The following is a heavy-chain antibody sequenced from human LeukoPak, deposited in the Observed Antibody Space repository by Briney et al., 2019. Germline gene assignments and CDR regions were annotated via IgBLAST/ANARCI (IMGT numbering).Heavy chain of an antibody. D-gene: IGHD5-24*01. CDR1: GFSFSNYA. V-gene: IGHV3-23*01. J-gene: IGHJ2*01. Sequence: GGSLRLSCAASGFSFSNYAMSWVRQAPGKGLDWVSVISGNGRSTYYADSVKGRFTISRDNSKNTLYLQMNSLRAEDTAVYYCAKDPEVPIRDGSRRYFDLWGRGTLVTVSS. CDR3: AKDPEVPIRDGSRRYFDL. CDR2: ISGNGRST.